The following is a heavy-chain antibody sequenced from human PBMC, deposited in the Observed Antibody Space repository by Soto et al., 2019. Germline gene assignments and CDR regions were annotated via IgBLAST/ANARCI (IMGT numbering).Heavy chain of an antibody. J-gene: IGHJ4*02. CDR3: ARRHGLDIDAYY. D-gene: IGHD3-10*01. CDR2: ISYDGSNK. CDR1: GFTFSSYG. V-gene: IGHV3-30*03. Sequence: QPGGSLRLSCAASGFTFSSYGMHWVRQAPGKGLEWVAVISYDGSNKYYADSVKGRFTISRDNSKNTLYLQMNSLRAEDTAVYFCARRHGLDIDAYYWGQGILVPVSS.